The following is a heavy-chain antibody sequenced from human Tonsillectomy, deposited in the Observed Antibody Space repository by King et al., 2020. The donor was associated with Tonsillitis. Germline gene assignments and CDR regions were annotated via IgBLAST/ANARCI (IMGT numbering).Heavy chain of an antibody. CDR1: GFTFRNAS. J-gene: IGHJ3*02. Sequence: VQLLESGGGLVKPGGSLRLSCAVSGFTFRNASMSWVRQTPGKGLEWVGRIKSKADGGTIDYAAPVKGRFSISRDDSKNTLYLQMNSLKTDETAVYYCSTLHAFDIWGQGTLVTVSS. CDR3: STLHAFDI. CDR2: IKSKADGGTI. V-gene: IGHV3-15*01.